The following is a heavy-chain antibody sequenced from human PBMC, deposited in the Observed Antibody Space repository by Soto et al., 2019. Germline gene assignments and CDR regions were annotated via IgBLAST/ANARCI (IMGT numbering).Heavy chain of an antibody. CDR1: GGSISSSSYY. CDR3: AGRYYGDYISSFDY. J-gene: IGHJ4*02. Sequence: QQQLQESGPGLVKPSETLSLTCTVSGGSISSSSYYWGWIRQPPGKGLEWIGSIDYSGSTYYNPSRNGRVTISVHTSKNQFSLKLSSVTAADTAVYYCAGRYYGDYISSFDYWGQGTLVTVSS. CDR2: IDYSGST. D-gene: IGHD4-17*01. V-gene: IGHV4-39*01.